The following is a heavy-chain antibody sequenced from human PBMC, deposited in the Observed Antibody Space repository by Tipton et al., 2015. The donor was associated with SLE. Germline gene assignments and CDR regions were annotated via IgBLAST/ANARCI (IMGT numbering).Heavy chain of an antibody. Sequence: SLRLSCAASGFTFSSYGMHWVRQAPGKGLEWVAVIYSGGSTYYADSVKGRFTISRDNSKNTLYLQMNSLRAEDTAVYYCARVHPGHDAFDIWGQGTMVTVSS. V-gene: IGHV3-NL1*01. CDR3: ARVHPGHDAFDI. CDR2: IYSGGST. J-gene: IGHJ3*02. CDR1: GFTFSSYG.